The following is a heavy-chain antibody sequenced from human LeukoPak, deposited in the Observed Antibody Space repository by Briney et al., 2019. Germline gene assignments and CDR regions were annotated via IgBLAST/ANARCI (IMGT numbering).Heavy chain of an antibody. D-gene: IGHD3-9*01. CDR3: ATGTHYDLLPF. J-gene: IGHJ4*02. Sequence: GASVKVSCKASGYTFTSYGISWVRQAPGQGLEWMGWISAYNGNTNYAQKLQGRVTMTTDTSTDTAYMELSSLRSEDTALYYCATGTHYDLLPFWGQGTLVTVSS. CDR2: ISAYNGNT. CDR1: GYTFTSYG. V-gene: IGHV1-18*01.